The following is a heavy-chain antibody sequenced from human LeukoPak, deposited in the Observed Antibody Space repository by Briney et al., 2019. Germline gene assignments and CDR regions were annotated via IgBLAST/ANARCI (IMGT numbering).Heavy chain of an antibody. Sequence: ASVKVSCKASGYTFTGYYMHWVRQAPGQGLEWMGWINPNSGGTNYAQKFQGRVTVTRDTSISTAYMELSRLRSDDAAVYYCARTGPQLVRYFDYWGQGTLVTVSS. CDR3: ARTGPQLVRYFDY. J-gene: IGHJ4*02. D-gene: IGHD6-13*01. CDR1: GYTFTGYY. V-gene: IGHV1-2*02. CDR2: INPNSGGT.